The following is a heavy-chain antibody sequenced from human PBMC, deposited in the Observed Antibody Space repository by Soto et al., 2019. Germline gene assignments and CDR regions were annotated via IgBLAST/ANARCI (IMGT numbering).Heavy chain of an antibody. V-gene: IGHV1-69*01. Sequence: QVQLVQSGAEVKKPGSSVKVSCKASGGTFSSYAISWVRQAPGQGLEWMGGLIPIFGTANYAQKFQGRVTITADESTSTVYMELSSLSSEDTAVYYCARGGIVVVPAAHPENWFDPWGQGTLVTVSS. CDR2: LIPIFGTA. CDR1: GGTFSSYA. J-gene: IGHJ5*02. D-gene: IGHD2-2*01. CDR3: ARGGIVVVPAAHPENWFDP.